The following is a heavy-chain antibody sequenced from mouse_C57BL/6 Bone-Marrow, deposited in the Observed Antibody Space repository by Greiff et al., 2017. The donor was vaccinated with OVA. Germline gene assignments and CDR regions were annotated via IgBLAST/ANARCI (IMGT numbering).Heavy chain of an antibody. CDR1: GYSFTDYN. Sequence: EVKLMESGPELVKPGASVKISCKASGYSFTDYNMNWVKQSNGKSLEWIGVINPNYGTTSYNQKFKGKATLTVDQSSSTAYMQLNSLTSEDSAVYYCARCRYSNYGYAMDYWGQGTSVTVSS. V-gene: IGHV1-39*01. CDR3: ARCRYSNYGYAMDY. J-gene: IGHJ4*01. D-gene: IGHD2-5*01. CDR2: INPNYGTT.